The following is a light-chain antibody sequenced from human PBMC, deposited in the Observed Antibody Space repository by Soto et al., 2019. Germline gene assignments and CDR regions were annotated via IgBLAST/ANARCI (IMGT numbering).Light chain of an antibody. V-gene: IGKV2-28*01. CDR3: MQSLQTRT. Sequence: DIVLPQSPLSLPVIPGEPASISCRSCQSLLHHSGYNYLDWYLQKPGQSPQLLNYLVSNRASGVPYRFSGSGSGTDFTLKISRVEAEDVGIYYCMQSLQTRTFGQGTKVEI. J-gene: IGKJ1*01. CDR1: QSLLHHSGYNY. CDR2: LVS.